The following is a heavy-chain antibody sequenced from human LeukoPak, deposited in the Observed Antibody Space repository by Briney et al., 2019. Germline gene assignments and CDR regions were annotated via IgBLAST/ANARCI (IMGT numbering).Heavy chain of an antibody. CDR1: GYTFTSYA. J-gene: IGHJ6*03. CDR3: ARGLYCGGDCTIYYYYYYMDV. V-gene: IGHV7-4-1*02. Sequence: ASVKVSCKASGYTFTSYAMNWVRQAPGQGLEWMGWINTNTGNPTYAQGFTGRFVFSLDTSVSTAYLQISSLKAEDTAVYYCARGLYCGGDCTIYYYYYYMDVWGKGTTVIVSS. CDR2: INTNTGNP. D-gene: IGHD2-21*02.